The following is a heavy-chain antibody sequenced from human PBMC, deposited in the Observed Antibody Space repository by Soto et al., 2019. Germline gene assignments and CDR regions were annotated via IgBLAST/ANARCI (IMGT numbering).Heavy chain of an antibody. Sequence: VSLRLSCAASGFTFSSYSMSWVRQAPGKGLEWVAHITATGGTTYYADSVKGRFTISRDTSRNTLYLHMNSLRAEDTALYYCAKCMQAYWNYDAHHIWGQGTMVTVSS. CDR3: AKCMQAYWNYDAHHI. CDR1: GFTFSSYS. CDR2: ITATGGTT. V-gene: IGHV3-23*01. D-gene: IGHD1-7*01. J-gene: IGHJ3*02.